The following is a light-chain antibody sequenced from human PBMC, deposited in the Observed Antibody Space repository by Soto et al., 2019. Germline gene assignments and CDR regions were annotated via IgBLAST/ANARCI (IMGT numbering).Light chain of an antibody. V-gene: IGLV4-69*01. CDR3: QTLGTGIETV. CDR1: SGHINYA. Sequence: QPVLTQSPSASASLGPSVKLTCTLSSGHINYAIAWHQQQPEKGPRYLMKVSSDGNHNKGDGIPDRFSGSSSGAERYLTISGLQSEDEADYYCQTLGTGIETVFGGGTKLTVL. CDR2: VSSDGNH. J-gene: IGLJ3*02.